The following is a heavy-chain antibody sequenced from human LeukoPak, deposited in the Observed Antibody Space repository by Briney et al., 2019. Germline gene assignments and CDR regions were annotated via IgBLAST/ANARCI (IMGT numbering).Heavy chain of an antibody. J-gene: IGHJ4*02. CDR3: AREGQIVVVVAATQFDY. D-gene: IGHD2-15*01. CDR1: GFTFSSYW. CDR2: IKQDGSEK. Sequence: PGGSLRLSCAASGFTFSSYWMSWVRQAPGKGLEWVANIKQDGSEKYYVDSVKGRFTISRDNAKNSLYLQMHSLRAEDTAVYYCAREGQIVVVVAATQFDYWGQGTLVTVSS. V-gene: IGHV3-7*05.